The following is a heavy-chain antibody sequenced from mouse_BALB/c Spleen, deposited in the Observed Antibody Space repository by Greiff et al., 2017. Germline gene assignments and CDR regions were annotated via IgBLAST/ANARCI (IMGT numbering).Heavy chain of an antibody. V-gene: IGHV5-17*02. CDR3: AREGVAYYFDY. Sequence: EVQVVESGGGLVQPGGSRKLSCAASGFTFSSFGMHWVRQAPEKGLEWVAYISSGSSTTYYADTVKGRFTISRDNPKNTQFLQMTSLRSEDTAMYLCAREGVAYYFDYWGQGTTLTVSS. CDR1: GFTFSSFG. CDR2: ISSGSSTT. D-gene: IGHD1-3*01. J-gene: IGHJ2*01.